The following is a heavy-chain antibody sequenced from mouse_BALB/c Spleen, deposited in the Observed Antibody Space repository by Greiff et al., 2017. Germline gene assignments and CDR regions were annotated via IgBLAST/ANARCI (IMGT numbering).Heavy chain of an antibody. Sequence: EVKLVESGGGLVKPGGSLKLSCAASGFTFSSYAMSWVRQTPEKRLEWVASISSGGSTYYPDSVKGRFTISRDNARNILYLQMSSLRSEDTAMYYCARYDYTLYAMDYWGQGTSVTVSS. CDR3: ARYDYTLYAMDY. D-gene: IGHD2-4*01. V-gene: IGHV5-6-5*01. CDR2: ISSGGST. J-gene: IGHJ4*01. CDR1: GFTFSSYA.